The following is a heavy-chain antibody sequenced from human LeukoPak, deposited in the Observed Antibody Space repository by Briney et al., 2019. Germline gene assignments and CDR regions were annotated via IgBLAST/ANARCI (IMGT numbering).Heavy chain of an antibody. CDR2: IYSGGST. D-gene: IGHD3-22*01. V-gene: IGHV3-53*01. Sequence: GGSLRLSCAASGFTVSSNYMTWVRLAPGKGLEWVSVIYSGGSTNYADSVKGRFTISRDNSKNSLYLQMNSLRAEDTAVYYCVRDSDRRSDYWGQGTLVTVSS. CDR3: VRDSDRRSDY. J-gene: IGHJ4*02. CDR1: GFTVSSNY.